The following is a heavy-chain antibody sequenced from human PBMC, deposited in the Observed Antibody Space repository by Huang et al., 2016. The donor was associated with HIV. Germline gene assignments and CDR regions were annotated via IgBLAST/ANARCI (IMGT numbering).Heavy chain of an antibody. CDR1: GFTFSNYG. CDR2: ISYDGSYE. D-gene: IGHD5-12*01. CDR3: AKDREDSAYQLDY. V-gene: IGHV3-30*18. J-gene: IGHJ4*02. Sequence: QVQLVESGGGVVQPGRSLRLSCAASGFTFSNYGVHWVRQAPVKWWEGVAAISYDGSYEYYSDSVKGRVTISREDSQNTLYLQMSSLRAEDTAVYFCAKDREDSAYQLDYWGQGTRVTVSS.